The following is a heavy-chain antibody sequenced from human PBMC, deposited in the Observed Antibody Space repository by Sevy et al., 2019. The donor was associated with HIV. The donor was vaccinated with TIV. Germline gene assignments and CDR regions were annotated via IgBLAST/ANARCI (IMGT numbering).Heavy chain of an antibody. Sequence: GGSLRLSCAASGFTFSSYDMHWVRQATGKGLEWVSDIGTAGDPYYPGSLKGRFTISIEIAKNSLYLQMNSRSAGDTDVSYCARGRAGSYHSGYMDVWGKGTTVTVSS. D-gene: IGHD1-26*01. CDR3: ARGRAGSYHSGYMDV. CDR2: IGTAGDP. V-gene: IGHV3-13*05. J-gene: IGHJ6*04. CDR1: GFTFSSYD.